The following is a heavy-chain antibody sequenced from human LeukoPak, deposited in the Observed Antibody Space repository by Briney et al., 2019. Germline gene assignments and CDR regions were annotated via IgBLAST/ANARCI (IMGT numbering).Heavy chain of an antibody. CDR3: AKDLWYQLLPFDY. CDR2: ISVSGGST. CDR1: GLTFGSYA. V-gene: IGHV3-23*01. J-gene: IGHJ4*02. Sequence: CPRPSRAAAGLTFGSYAISWVRQARRDGIECVSFISVSGGSTYYAHSVKGRFTISRDNSKNTLYLQMNSLRAEDTTVYYCAKDLWYQLLPFDYWGQGTLVTVSS. D-gene: IGHD2-2*01.